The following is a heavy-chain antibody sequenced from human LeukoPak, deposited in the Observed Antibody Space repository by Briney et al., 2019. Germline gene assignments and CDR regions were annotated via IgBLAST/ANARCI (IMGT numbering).Heavy chain of an antibody. CDR1: GFTFRTYW. J-gene: IGHJ4*02. CDR2: IKEDGNEK. CDR3: ARDLNYFDY. V-gene: IGHV3-7*01. Sequence: PGGSLRLSCAASGFTFRTYWMTWVRQAPGKGLEWVANIKEDGNEKYYVDSVKGRFTITRDNAKNSLYLQMNSLRVEDTAVYYCARDLNYFDYWGQGTLVTVSS.